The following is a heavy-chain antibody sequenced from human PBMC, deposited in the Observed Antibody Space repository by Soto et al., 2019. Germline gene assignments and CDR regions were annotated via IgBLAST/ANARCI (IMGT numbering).Heavy chain of an antibody. V-gene: IGHV4-4*02. D-gene: IGHD6-13*01. Sequence: PSETLSLTCSVSGGSISSSNWWSWVRQPPGKGLEWIGEIYHSGSTNYNPSLKSRVTISVDKSKNQFSLKLSSVTAADTAVYYCASRLMGTDIAAACTPSGYFDYWGQGTLVTVSS. J-gene: IGHJ4*02. CDR1: GGSISSSNW. CDR3: ASRLMGTDIAAACTPSGYFDY. CDR2: IYHSGST.